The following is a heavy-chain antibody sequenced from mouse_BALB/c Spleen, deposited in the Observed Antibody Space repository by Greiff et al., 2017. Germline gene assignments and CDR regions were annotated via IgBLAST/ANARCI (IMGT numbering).Heavy chain of an antibody. CDR2: ISSGSSTI. D-gene: IGHD1-1*01. V-gene: IGHV5-17*02. Sequence: DVMLVESGGGLVQPGGSRKLSCAASGFTFSSFGMHWVRQAPEKGLEWVAYISSGSSTIYYADTVKGRFTISRDNPKNTLFLQMTSLRSEDTAMYYCARCITTVVARYYAMDYWGQGTSVTVSS. CDR1: GFTFSSFG. J-gene: IGHJ4*01. CDR3: ARCITTVVARYYAMDY.